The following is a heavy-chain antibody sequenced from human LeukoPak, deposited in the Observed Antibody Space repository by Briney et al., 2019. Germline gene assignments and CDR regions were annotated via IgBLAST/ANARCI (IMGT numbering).Heavy chain of an antibody. CDR1: GGTFSSYA. Sequence: SVKVSCKASGGTFSSYAISWVRQAPGQGLEWMGRIIPILGIANYAQKFQGRVTITADKSTSTAYMELSSLRSEDTAVYYCARPPYGVYYYYYGMDVWGQGTTVTVSS. CDR2: IIPILGIA. J-gene: IGHJ6*02. V-gene: IGHV1-69*04. D-gene: IGHD4-17*01. CDR3: ARPPYGVYYYYYGMDV.